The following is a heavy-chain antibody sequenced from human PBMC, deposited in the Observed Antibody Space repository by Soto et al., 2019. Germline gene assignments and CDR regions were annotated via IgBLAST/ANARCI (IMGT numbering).Heavy chain of an antibody. Sequence: GGSLRLSCAASGFTFSAYPMSWVRQIPGMGLEWVSSITSRGDKTYYADSVKGRLTISRDNSKNTLLLQVNSMGAGDTAVYYCAKVRTTVVSTPVDYWGQETLVTVSS. CDR1: GFTFSAYP. D-gene: IGHD4-17*01. V-gene: IGHV3-23*01. CDR2: ITSRGDKT. CDR3: AKVRTTVVSTPVDY. J-gene: IGHJ4*02.